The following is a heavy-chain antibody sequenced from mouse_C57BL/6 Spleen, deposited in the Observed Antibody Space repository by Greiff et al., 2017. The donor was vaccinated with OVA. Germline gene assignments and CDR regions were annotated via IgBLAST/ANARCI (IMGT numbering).Heavy chain of an antibody. V-gene: IGHV3-6*01. CDR1: GYSITSGYY. J-gene: IGHJ3*01. Sequence: EVQLVESGPGLVKPSQSLSLTCSVTGYSITSGYYWNWIRQFPGNKLEWMGYISYDGSTNYNPSLKNRISITRDTSKNQFFLKLNSVTTEDTATYYCARPDYGGAWFAYWGQGTLVTVSA. CDR2: ISYDGST. CDR3: ARPDYGGAWFAY. D-gene: IGHD1-1*01.